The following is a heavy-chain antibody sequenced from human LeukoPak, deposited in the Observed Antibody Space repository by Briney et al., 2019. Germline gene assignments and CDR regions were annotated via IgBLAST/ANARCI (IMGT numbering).Heavy chain of an antibody. CDR3: ARVSFIVAAAGNDAFDI. Sequence: SQTLSLTCAISGDSVSSNSAAWNWIRQSPSRGLEWLGRTYYRSKWYNDYAVSVKSRITINPGTSKNQFSLQLNSVTPEDTAVYYCARVSFIVAAAGNDAFDIWGQGTMVTVSS. CDR1: GDSVSSNSAA. J-gene: IGHJ3*02. V-gene: IGHV6-1*01. CDR2: TYYRSKWYN. D-gene: IGHD6-13*01.